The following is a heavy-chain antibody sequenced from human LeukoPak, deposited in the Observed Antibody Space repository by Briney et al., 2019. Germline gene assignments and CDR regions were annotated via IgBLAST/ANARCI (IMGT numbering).Heavy chain of an antibody. V-gene: IGHV3-30*02. CDR1: GFTFSSYG. D-gene: IGHD1-26*01. J-gene: IGHJ4*02. Sequence: GGSLRLSCAASGFTFSSYGMHWVRQAPGKGLEWVAFIRYDGSNKYYADSVKGRFTISRDNSKNTLYLQMNSLRAEDTAVYYCARDKILGATHFDYWGQGTLVTVSS. CDR2: IRYDGSNK. CDR3: ARDKILGATHFDY.